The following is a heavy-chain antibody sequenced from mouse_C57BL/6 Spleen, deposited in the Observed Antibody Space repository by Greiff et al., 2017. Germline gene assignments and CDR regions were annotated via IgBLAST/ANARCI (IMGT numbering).Heavy chain of an antibody. J-gene: IGHJ2*01. Sequence: VQLQQSGAELVRPGASVTLSCKASGYTFTNYEMHWVKQTPVHGLEWIGAIDPDTGGTAYNQKFKGKAILTADKSSRTAYMELRSLTTEDSAVYYCTRNTHDGYFDYWGQGTTLTVSS. V-gene: IGHV1-15*01. CDR2: IDPDTGGT. D-gene: IGHD2-3*01. CDR3: TRNTHDGYFDY. CDR1: GYTFTNYE.